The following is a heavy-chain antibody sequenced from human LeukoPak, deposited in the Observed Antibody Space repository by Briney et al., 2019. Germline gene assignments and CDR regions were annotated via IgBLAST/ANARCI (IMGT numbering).Heavy chain of an antibody. J-gene: IGHJ3*02. CDR3: ARNILFAFDM. CDR2: INSDGSST. Sequence: GGSLRLSCAASGFTFSSYWLHWVRQAPGKGLVWVSRINSDGSSTNYADSVKGRFTISRDNSKNTLYLQVNSLRAEDTAMYYCARNILFAFDMWGQGTMVTVSS. V-gene: IGHV3-74*01. CDR1: GFTFSSYW.